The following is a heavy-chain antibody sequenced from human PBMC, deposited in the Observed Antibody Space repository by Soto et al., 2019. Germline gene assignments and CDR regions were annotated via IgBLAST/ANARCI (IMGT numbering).Heavy chain of an antibody. CDR1: GGTFSSYA. CDR3: ARGGRLDYYDSSGYRIVY. Sequence: QVQLVQSGAEVKKPGSSVKVSCKASGGTFSSYAISWVRQAPGQGLEWMGGIIPIFGTANYAQKFQGRVTITADESTSIAYMELSSLRSEDTAVYYCARGGRLDYYDSSGYRIVYWGQGTLVTVSS. D-gene: IGHD3-22*01. J-gene: IGHJ4*02. V-gene: IGHV1-69*12. CDR2: IIPIFGTA.